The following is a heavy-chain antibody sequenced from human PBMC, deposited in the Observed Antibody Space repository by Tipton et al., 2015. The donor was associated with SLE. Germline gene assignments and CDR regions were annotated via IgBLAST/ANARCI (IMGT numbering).Heavy chain of an antibody. CDR2: TYLGGST. Sequence: LRLSCTVSGASISGDLYYWTWIRQPAGKGLEWIGRTYLGGSTNYNPSLKSRVTISVDTSKNQVSLNLKSVTAADTAVYYCARDPSRVYAFDVWGQGTMVTVSS. CDR1: GASISGDLYY. CDR3: ARDPSRVYAFDV. J-gene: IGHJ3*01. V-gene: IGHV4-61*02. D-gene: IGHD6-13*01.